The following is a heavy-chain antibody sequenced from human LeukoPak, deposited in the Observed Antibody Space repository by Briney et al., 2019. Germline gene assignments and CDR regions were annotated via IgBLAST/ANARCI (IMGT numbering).Heavy chain of an antibody. D-gene: IGHD6-6*01. Sequence: NPSETLSLTCAVYGGSFSGYYWSWIRQPPGKGLEWTGEINHSGSTNYNPSLKSRVTISVDTSKNQFSLKLSSVTAADTAVYYCATRYSSSSGGDYWGQGTLVTVSS. J-gene: IGHJ4*02. V-gene: IGHV4-34*01. CDR3: ATRYSSSSGGDY. CDR2: INHSGST. CDR1: GGSFSGYY.